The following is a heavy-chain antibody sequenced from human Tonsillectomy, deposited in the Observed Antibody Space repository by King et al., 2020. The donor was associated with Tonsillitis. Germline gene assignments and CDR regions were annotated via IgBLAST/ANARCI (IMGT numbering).Heavy chain of an antibody. CDR3: ARVRAAAGLAYYYMDV. V-gene: IGHV3-7*01. CDR1: GFTFSNYW. D-gene: IGHD6-13*01. Sequence: VQLVESGGGLVQPGGSLRLSCAASGFTFSNYWMNWVRQAPGKGLEWVANIKQDGSEKYYVDSVKGRFTISRDNAKNSLYLQMNSLRAEETAVYYCARVRAAAGLAYYYMDVWGKGTTVTVSS. J-gene: IGHJ6*03. CDR2: IKQDGSEK.